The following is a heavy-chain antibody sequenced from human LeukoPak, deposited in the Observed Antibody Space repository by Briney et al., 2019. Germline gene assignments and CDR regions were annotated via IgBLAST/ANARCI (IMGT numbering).Heavy chain of an antibody. CDR3: ARGPRPIAVAAYYFDY. J-gene: IGHJ4*02. Sequence: SQTLSLTCAISGDSVSSNSAAWNWIRQSPSRGLEWLGRTYYRSKWYNDYAVSVKSRITINPDTSKNQFSLQLNSVTPEDTAMCYCARGPRPIAVAAYYFDYWGQGTLVTVSS. V-gene: IGHV6-1*01. CDR1: GDSVSSNSAA. CDR2: TYYRSKWYN. D-gene: IGHD6-19*01.